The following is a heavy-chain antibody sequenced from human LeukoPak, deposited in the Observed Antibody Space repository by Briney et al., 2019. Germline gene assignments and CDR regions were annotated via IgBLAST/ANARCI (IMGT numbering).Heavy chain of an antibody. V-gene: IGHV1-2*02. CDR2: INPNSGGT. J-gene: IGHJ4*02. CDR1: GYTFTGYY. CDR3: ARLRSYYGSGSYRNDFDY. Sequence: ASVKVSCKASGYTFTGYYIHWVRQAPGQGLEWMGWINPNSGGTNYAQKFQGRVTMTRDTSISTAYMELSRLRSDDTAVYYCARLRSYYGSGSYRNDFDYWGQGTLVTVSS. D-gene: IGHD3-10*01.